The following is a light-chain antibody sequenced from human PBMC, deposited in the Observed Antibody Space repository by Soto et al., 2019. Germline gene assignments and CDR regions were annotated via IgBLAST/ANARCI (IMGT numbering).Light chain of an antibody. V-gene: IGLV2-14*03. CDR1: SSDIGAYNF. CDR3: TSWTTSTTMI. CDR2: DVN. Sequence: QSALTQPASVSGSPGQSITISCTGTSSDIGAYNFVSWYHQHPGKAPKLMLYDVNIRPSGVSNRFSGSKSGNTAPLTISGLQAEDEADYYCTSWTTSTTMIFGGGTKVTVL. J-gene: IGLJ2*01.